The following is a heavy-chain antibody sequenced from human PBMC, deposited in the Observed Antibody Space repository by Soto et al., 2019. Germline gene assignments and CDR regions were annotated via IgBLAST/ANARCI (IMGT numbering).Heavy chain of an antibody. V-gene: IGHV3-30-3*01. J-gene: IGHJ6*02. CDR3: ARDRWLQFRLHRRNGMDV. D-gene: IGHD5-12*01. Sequence: GGSLRLSCAASGFTFSSYAMHWVRQAPGKGLEWVAVISYDGSNKYYADSVKGRFTISRDNSKNTLYLQMNSLRAEDTAVYYCARDRWLQFRLHRRNGMDVWGHGTTVTVSS. CDR1: GFTFSSYA. CDR2: ISYDGSNK.